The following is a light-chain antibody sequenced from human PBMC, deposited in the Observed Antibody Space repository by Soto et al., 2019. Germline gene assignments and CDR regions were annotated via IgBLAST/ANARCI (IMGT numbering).Light chain of an antibody. V-gene: IGKV3-15*01. CDR3: QQYNNWPPEGA. J-gene: IGKJ1*01. CDR1: QNVDSN. CDR2: GAS. Sequence: EIVVTQAPATLSVSPGERATLSCRTSQNVDSNLAWYQLKLGQPPRLLMSGASVRAPGVPARFSGSGSGKEFTLAISSVQSEDFATYYCQQYNNWPPEGAFGQGTRVEIK.